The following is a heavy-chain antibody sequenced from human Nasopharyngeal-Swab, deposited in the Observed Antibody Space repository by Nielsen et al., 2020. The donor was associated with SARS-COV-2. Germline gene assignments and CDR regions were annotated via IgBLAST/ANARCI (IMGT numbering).Heavy chain of an antibody. Sequence: SETLSLTCTVSGGSIGSYYWSWIRQPPGKGLEWIGYIYYSGSTNYNPSLKSRVTISVDTSKNQFSLKLSSVTAADTAVYYCAREPYSNYAGGFDYWGQGTLVTVSS. D-gene: IGHD4-11*01. J-gene: IGHJ4*02. CDR3: AREPYSNYAGGFDY. CDR1: GGSIGSYY. V-gene: IGHV4-59*01. CDR2: IYYSGST.